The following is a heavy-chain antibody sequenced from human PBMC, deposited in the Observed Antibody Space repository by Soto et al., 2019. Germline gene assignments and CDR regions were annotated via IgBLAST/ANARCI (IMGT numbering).Heavy chain of an antibody. CDR2: INSDGSGT. CDR3: AKDKAYAMDV. D-gene: IGHD2-15*01. J-gene: IGHJ6*02. V-gene: IGHV3-74*01. CDR1: GFDFSNSW. Sequence: EVQLVESGGGLVQPGGSLRLSCAASGFDFSNSWIHWVRQGPGKGLVWVSHINSDGSGTTYADSVKGRFTISRDNAKNTVYLQMNSLSAEDTAVYYCAKDKAYAMDVWGQGTTVTVSS.